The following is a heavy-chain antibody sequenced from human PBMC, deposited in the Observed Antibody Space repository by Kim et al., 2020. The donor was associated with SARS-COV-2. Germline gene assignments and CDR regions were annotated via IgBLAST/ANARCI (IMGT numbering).Heavy chain of an antibody. CDR2: INPSGGST. CDR3: AREATGGYASLEDIVVVPAAIDYMDV. CDR1: GYTFTSYY. V-gene: IGHV1-46*01. J-gene: IGHJ6*03. Sequence: ASVKVSCKASGYTFTSYYMHWVRQAPGQGLEWMGIINPSGGSTSYAQKFQGRVTMTRDTSTSTVYMELSSLRSEDTAVYYCAREATGGYASLEDIVVVPAAIDYMDVWGKGTTVTVSS. D-gene: IGHD2-2*01.